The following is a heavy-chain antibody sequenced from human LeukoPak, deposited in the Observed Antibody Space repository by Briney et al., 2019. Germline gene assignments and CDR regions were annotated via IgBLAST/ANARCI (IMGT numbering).Heavy chain of an antibody. J-gene: IGHJ4*02. CDR1: GGSINNSRYY. CDR3: SPRAQRGFDF. Sequence: SETLSLTCAGSGGSINNSRYYWGWMRQPPGKGLEWIGSIYHNGSTYYNPSLKTRVAISVDTSKNQFSMKVYSVTAADTAMYYCSPRAQRGFDFWGQGIQVTVSS. V-gene: IGHV4-39*01. CDR2: IYHNGST.